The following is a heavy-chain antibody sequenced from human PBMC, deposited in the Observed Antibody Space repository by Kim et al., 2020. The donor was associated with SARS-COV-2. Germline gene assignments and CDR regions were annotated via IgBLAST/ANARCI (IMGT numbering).Heavy chain of an antibody. CDR1: GGSMMSRY. D-gene: IGHD1-1*01. CDR2: IHSGGNT. Sequence: SETLSLTCTVSGGSMMSRYWSWVRQPAGKGLEWIGRIHSGGNTNYNPSLNGRITISIDTSRNQFSLEIRSMSAADAAIYYCVRDQPEQYYYGMDVWGQGTTVTVSS. V-gene: IGHV4-4*07. J-gene: IGHJ6*02. CDR3: VRDQPEQYYYGMDV.